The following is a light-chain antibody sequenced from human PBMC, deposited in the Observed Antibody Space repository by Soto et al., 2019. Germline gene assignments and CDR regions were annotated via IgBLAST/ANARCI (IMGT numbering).Light chain of an antibody. CDR1: QDISNY. V-gene: IGKV1-33*01. CDR3: QQYDNLPLT. Sequence: DIQMTQSPSSLFISVGDRVTITCQASQDISNYLNWYQQKPGKAPKLLIYDASKLETGVPSRFTGSGSGTDFIFTISSLQPGDIATYYCQQYDNLPLTFGGGTKVEIK. J-gene: IGKJ4*01. CDR2: DAS.